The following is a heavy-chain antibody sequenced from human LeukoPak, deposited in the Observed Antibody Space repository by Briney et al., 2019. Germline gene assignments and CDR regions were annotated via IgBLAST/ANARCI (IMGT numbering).Heavy chain of an antibody. CDR1: GYTFSSYS. Sequence: GALRLSCLASGYTFSSYSINWVRQAPGKGLEWVSVLYSDGNTKYADSVQGRFTISRDNSKNTLYLEMNSLSPDDTAVYYCARGVEPLAANTLAYWGQGTLVTVSS. J-gene: IGHJ4*02. CDR2: LYSDGNT. D-gene: IGHD1-14*01. V-gene: IGHV3-53*01. CDR3: ARGVEPLAANTLAY.